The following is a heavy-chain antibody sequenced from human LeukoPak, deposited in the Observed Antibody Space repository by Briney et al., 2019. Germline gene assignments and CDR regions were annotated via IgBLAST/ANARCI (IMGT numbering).Heavy chain of an antibody. Sequence: GRSLRLSCAASGFTFSSYAMHWVRQAPGKGLEWVAVISYDGSNKYYADSVKGRFTISRDNSKNTLYLQMNSLRAEDTAVYYCARSVSSSWPAYFDYWGQGTLVTVSS. CDR2: ISYDGSNK. D-gene: IGHD6-13*01. CDR3: ARSVSSSWPAYFDY. CDR1: GFTFSSYA. V-gene: IGHV3-30*04. J-gene: IGHJ4*02.